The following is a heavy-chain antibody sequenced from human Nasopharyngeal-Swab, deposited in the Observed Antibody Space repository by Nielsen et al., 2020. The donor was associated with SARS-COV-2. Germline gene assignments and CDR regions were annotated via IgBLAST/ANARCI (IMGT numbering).Heavy chain of an antibody. J-gene: IGHJ3*02. D-gene: IGHD3-10*02. V-gene: IGHV3-49*03. CDR3: CREGSYYVAAFDI. CDR2: IKSEDYGETS. Sequence: GESLKISCTGSGFTFRDDAVNWFRQAPGKGLEWVGLIKSEDYGETSEYAASVKGRFSISRDDSKSIAYLQMNSLRMEDTAVYLCCREGSYYVAAFDIWGQGTMVSVSS. CDR1: GFTFRDDA.